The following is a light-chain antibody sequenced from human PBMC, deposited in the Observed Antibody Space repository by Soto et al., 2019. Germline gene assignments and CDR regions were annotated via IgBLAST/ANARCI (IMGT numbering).Light chain of an antibody. V-gene: IGKV1-27*01. J-gene: IGKJ5*01. CDR1: QDISNY. CDR2: TAS. CDR3: QKYTSALT. Sequence: DILMTQSTSSRSPSKLDTITITSRASQDISNYLAWYQQTPGKVPKLLIYTASTLQSGVPSRFSGGGSGTDFTLTISSLQPEDVATYYCQKYTSALTFGQGTRLEIK.